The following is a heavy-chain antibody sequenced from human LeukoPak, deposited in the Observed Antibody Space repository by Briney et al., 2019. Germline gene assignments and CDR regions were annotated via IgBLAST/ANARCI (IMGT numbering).Heavy chain of an antibody. D-gene: IGHD5-18*01. V-gene: IGHV4-4*02. CDR1: GGSISSSNW. CDR3: ARGGSYGYSARFDP. CDR2: IYHSGST. Sequence: SETLSLTCAVSGGSISSSNWWSWVRQPPGKGLEWIGEIYHSGSTNYNPSLKSRVTISVDKSKNQFSLKLSSVTAADTAVYYCARGGSYGYSARFDPWGQGTLVIVSS. J-gene: IGHJ5*02.